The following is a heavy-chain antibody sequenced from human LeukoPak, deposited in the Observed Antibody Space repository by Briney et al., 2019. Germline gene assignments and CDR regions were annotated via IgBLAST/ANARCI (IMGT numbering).Heavy chain of an antibody. Sequence: PAETQGLRRTISGGSISSYYWSWIRQPAGKGLEWIGRIYTSGSTNYNPSLKSRVTMSVDTSKNQFSLKLSSVTAADTAVYYCARSQGYYDCSGYRWLGLWGPGNLVTVSS. CDR1: GGSISSYY. CDR2: IYTSGST. J-gene: IGHJ4*02. CDR3: ARSQGYYDCSGYRWLGL. V-gene: IGHV4-4*07. D-gene: IGHD3-22*01.